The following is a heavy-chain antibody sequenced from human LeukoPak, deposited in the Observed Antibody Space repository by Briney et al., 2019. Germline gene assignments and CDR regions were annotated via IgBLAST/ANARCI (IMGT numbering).Heavy chain of an antibody. Sequence: PSETLSLTCAVYGGSFSGYYWSWIRQPPGKGLEWIGEINHSGSTNYNPSLKSRVTISVDTSKNQFSLKLSSVTAADTAVYYCARWARLGMRKSYYFDYRGQGTLVTVSS. CDR3: ARWARLGMRKSYYFDY. J-gene: IGHJ4*02. CDR2: INHSGST. D-gene: IGHD7-27*01. CDR1: GGSFSGYY. V-gene: IGHV4-34*01.